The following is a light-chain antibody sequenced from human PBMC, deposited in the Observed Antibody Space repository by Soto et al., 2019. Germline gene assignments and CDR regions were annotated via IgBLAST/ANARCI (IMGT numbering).Light chain of an antibody. V-gene: IGKV3-11*01. CDR2: DSY. CDR3: QQRKHWLRIT. J-gene: IGKJ5*01. Sequence: ELTQSPATLSLSPGETATLSCRASQSVDKFLAWYQQRPGQPPRLLIFDSYNRATGVPVRFSGSGSGTVFTLTIGSLEPEDYAVYYCQQRKHWLRITFGQGKRLEI. CDR1: QSVDKF.